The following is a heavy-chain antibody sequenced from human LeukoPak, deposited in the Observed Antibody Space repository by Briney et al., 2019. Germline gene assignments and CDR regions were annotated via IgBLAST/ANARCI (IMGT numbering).Heavy chain of an antibody. CDR2: INPNSGGT. CDR1: GYTFTGYY. Sequence: ASVKVSCKASGYTFTGYYMHWVRQAPGQGLEWMGWINPNSGGTNYAQKFQGRATMTRDTSISTAYMELSRLRSDDTAVYYCAAVGVVVPAAILWAFDYWGQGTLVTVSS. V-gene: IGHV1-2*02. J-gene: IGHJ4*02. D-gene: IGHD2-2*02. CDR3: AAVGVVVPAAILWAFDY.